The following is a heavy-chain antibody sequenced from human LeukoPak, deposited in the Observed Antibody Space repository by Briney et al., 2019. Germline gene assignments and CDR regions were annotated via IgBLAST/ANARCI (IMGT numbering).Heavy chain of an antibody. J-gene: IGHJ4*02. D-gene: IGHD3-10*01. V-gene: IGHV3-30-3*01. CDR1: GFTFSSYA. CDR3: ARVPRSGPDY. Sequence: GGSLRLSCAASGFTFSSYAMHWVRQAPGKGLEWVAVISYDGSNRYYADSVKGRFTISRDNSKNTLYLQMNSLRAEDTAVCYCARVPRSGPDYWGQGTLVTVSS. CDR2: ISYDGSNR.